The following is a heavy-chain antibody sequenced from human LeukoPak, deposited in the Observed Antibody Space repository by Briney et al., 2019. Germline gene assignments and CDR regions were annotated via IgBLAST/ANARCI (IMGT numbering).Heavy chain of an antibody. CDR2: ISYDGSNK. CDR1: GFTFSSYA. V-gene: IGHV3-30-3*01. CDR3: ARGPHWATFDY. D-gene: IGHD3-16*01. Sequence: GGSLRLSCAASGFTFSSYAMHWVRQAPGKGLEWVAVISYDGSNKYYADPVKGRFTISRDNSKNTLYLQMNSLRAEDTAVYYCARGPHWATFDYWGQGTLVTVSS. J-gene: IGHJ4*02.